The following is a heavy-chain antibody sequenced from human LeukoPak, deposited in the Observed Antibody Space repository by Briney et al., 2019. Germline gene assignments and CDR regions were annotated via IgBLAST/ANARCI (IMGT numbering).Heavy chain of an antibody. CDR3: ARNGRIAAARFHY. CDR1: GGSFSGYY. V-gene: IGHV4-34*01. D-gene: IGHD6-13*01. J-gene: IGHJ4*02. CDR2: INHSGST. Sequence: SETLSLTCAVYGGSFSGYYWSWIRQPPGKGLEWIGEINHSGSTNYNPSLKSRVTISVDTSKNQFSLKLSSVTAADTAVYYCARNGRIAAARFHYWGQGTLVTVSS.